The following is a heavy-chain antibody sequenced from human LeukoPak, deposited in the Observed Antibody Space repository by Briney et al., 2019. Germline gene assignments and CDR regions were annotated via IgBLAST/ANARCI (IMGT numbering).Heavy chain of an antibody. CDR3: ARGRGSYYDSSDSIPVY. Sequence: SVKVSCKASGYTFTGYYMHWVRQAPGQGLEWMGGIIPIFGTANYAQKFQGRVTITADESTSTAYMELSSLRSEDTAVYYCARGRGSYYDSSDSIPVYWGQGTLVTVSS. D-gene: IGHD3-22*01. V-gene: IGHV1-69*13. J-gene: IGHJ4*02. CDR2: IIPIFGTA. CDR1: GYTFTGYY.